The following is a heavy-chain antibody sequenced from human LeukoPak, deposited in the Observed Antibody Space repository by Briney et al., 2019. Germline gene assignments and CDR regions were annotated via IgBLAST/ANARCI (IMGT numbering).Heavy chain of an antibody. CDR3: ARDWFHAIDY. CDR1: GFTFSSYA. Sequence: GGSLRLSCAASGFTFSSYAMNWVRQAPGKGLVWVSRIRSDGSDTRYAESVKGRFTISRDNAKNTLYLQMNSLRAEDTAVYYCARDWFHAIDYWGQGTLVTVSS. V-gene: IGHV3-74*01. J-gene: IGHJ4*02. CDR2: IRSDGSDT. D-gene: IGHD2/OR15-2a*01.